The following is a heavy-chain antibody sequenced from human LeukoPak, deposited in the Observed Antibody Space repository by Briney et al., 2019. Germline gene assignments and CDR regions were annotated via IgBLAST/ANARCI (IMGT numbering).Heavy chain of an antibody. Sequence: PGGSLRLSCAASGFTVSSNYMNWVRQAPGKGLEWVSVMYSGGYTYYADSVKGRFTISRDNSKNTLYFQMNSLRAEDTAVYYRASVDTAMVGYYYGMDVWGQGTTVTVSS. V-gene: IGHV3-66*01. J-gene: IGHJ6*02. D-gene: IGHD5-18*01. CDR2: MYSGGYT. CDR1: GFTVSSNY. CDR3: ASVDTAMVGYYYGMDV.